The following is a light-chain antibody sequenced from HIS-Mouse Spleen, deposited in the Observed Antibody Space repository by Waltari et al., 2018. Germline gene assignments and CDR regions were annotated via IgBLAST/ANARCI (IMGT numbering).Light chain of an antibody. CDR1: KLGDKY. J-gene: IGLJ2*01. V-gene: IGLV3-1*01. CDR3: QAWDSSYSV. Sequence: SYELTQPPSVSVSPGQTASITCSGDKLGDKYACWYQQKPGQSPVLVIYQDSKRPSGSPERFSGSNSGNTAPLTISGTQAMDEADYYCQAWDSSYSVFGGGTKLTVL. CDR2: QDS.